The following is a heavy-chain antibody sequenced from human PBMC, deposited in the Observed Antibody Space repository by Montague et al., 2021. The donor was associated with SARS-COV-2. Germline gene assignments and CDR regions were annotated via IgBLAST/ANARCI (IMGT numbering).Heavy chain of an antibody. J-gene: IGHJ4*02. Sequence: SETLSLTCSVSGGSISTSNYYWGWIRQPPGKGLEWIGSVYYSGSTYYNPPLKSRVTVSVDTSKNQFSLKISSVTAADTAVYVFAGQSASSPFDHWGQGTLVTVSS. V-gene: IGHV4-39*01. CDR3: AGQSASSPFDH. CDR2: VYYSGST. CDR1: GGSISTSNYY. D-gene: IGHD6-13*01.